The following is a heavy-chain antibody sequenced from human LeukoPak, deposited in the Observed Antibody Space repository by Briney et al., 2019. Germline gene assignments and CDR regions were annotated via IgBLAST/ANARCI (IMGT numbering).Heavy chain of an antibody. J-gene: IGHJ5*02. CDR3: ARRLHGGFTMVRGVMDNWFDP. Sequence: SETLSLTCTVSGGSISSYYWSWIRQPPGKGLEWIGYIYYSGSTNYNPSLKSRVTISVDTSKNQFSLKLSSVTAADTAVYHCARRLHGGFTMVRGVMDNWFDPWGQGTLVTVSS. CDR1: GGSISSYY. CDR2: IYYSGST. D-gene: IGHD3-10*01. V-gene: IGHV4-59*08.